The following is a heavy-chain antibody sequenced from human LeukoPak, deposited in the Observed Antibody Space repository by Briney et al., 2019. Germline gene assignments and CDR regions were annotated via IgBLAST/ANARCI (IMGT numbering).Heavy chain of an antibody. CDR1: GYTFTSYY. D-gene: IGHD2-8*01. Sequence: ASVKVSCKASGYTFTSYYMHWVRQAPGQGLEWMGIINPSGGSTSYAQKFQERVTTTRDMSTSTAYMELSSLRSEDTAVYYCAAVGMHHHFDYWGQGTLVTVSS. CDR2: INPSGGST. J-gene: IGHJ4*02. V-gene: IGHV1-46*01. CDR3: AAVGMHHHFDY.